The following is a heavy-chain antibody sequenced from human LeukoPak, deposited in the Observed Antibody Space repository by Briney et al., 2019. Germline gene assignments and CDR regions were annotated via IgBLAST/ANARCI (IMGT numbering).Heavy chain of an antibody. CDR3: VRDVRGSGSS. Sequence: PGGSLRLSCVASGFTFSSYAMTWVRQAPGKGLEWVSGISGSGGSTYYADSVKGRFTISRDNSKNTLYLRLNSLRAEDTAVYYCVRDVRGSGSSWGQGTLVTVSS. CDR2: ISGSGGST. CDR1: GFTFSSYA. D-gene: IGHD3-10*01. V-gene: IGHV3-23*01. J-gene: IGHJ4*02.